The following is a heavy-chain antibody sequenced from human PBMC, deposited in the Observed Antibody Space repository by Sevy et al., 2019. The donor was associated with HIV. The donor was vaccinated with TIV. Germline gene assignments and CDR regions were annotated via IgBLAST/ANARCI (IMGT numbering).Heavy chain of an antibody. D-gene: IGHD6-13*01. CDR2: IYSTGST. V-gene: IGHV4-59*01. CDR1: GGSISRSY. Sequence: SESLSLTCTVSGGSISRSYWSWIRQPPGKGLEWIADIYSTGSTNYNPSLKSRVTMSIDTSKNQFSLKLTSVTAADTATYYCARDRVQAAGHFDYWGQGTLVTVSS. CDR3: ARDRVQAAGHFDY. J-gene: IGHJ4*02.